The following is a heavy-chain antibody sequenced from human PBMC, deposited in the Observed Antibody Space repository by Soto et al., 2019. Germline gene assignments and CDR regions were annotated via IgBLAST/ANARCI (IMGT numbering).Heavy chain of an antibody. Sequence: HPGGSLRLSCAASGFTVSSNYMSWVRQAPGKGLEWVSVIYSGGSTYYADSVKGRFTISRDNSKNTLYLQMDSLRAEDTAVYYCARDFGIDYYGSGSYYTEPDYWGQGTLVTVSS. CDR3: ARDFGIDYYGSGSYYTEPDY. CDR1: GFTVSSNY. J-gene: IGHJ4*02. V-gene: IGHV3-53*01. D-gene: IGHD3-10*01. CDR2: IYSGGST.